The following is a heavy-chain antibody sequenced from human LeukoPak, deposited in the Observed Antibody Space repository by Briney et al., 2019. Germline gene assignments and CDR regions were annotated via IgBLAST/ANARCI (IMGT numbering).Heavy chain of an antibody. CDR1: GFTFSSYW. D-gene: IGHD1-26*01. V-gene: IGHV3-7*04. Sequence: QPGGSLRLSCAASGFTFSSYWMSWVRQAPGKGLEWVANIKQDGSEKYYVDSVKGRFTISRDNAKNSLYLQMNSLRAEDTAVYYCAREIGGSYFGYFDYWGQGTLVTVSS. J-gene: IGHJ4*02. CDR2: IKQDGSEK. CDR3: AREIGGSYFGYFDY.